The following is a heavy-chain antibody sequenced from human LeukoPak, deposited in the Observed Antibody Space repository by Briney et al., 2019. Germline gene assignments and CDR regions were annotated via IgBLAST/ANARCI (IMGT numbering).Heavy chain of an antibody. D-gene: IGHD2-2*01. CDR1: GSTSSDYY. J-gene: IGHJ6*03. CDR2: IPTSGSPI. CDR3: AREGRCSRTSCYATYYYMDV. Sequence: AGSLTLSCAASGSTSSDYYISWLRQAPGKGLEWLSYIPTSGSPIYYADSVKGRVTISRDNAKNSLYLQMNSLRAEDTAMYFCAREGRCSRTSCYATYYYMDVWGRGTTVTVSS. V-gene: IGHV3-11*04.